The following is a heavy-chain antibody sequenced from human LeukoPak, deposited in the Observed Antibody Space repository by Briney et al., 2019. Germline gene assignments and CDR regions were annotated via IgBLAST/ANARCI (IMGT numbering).Heavy chain of an antibody. J-gene: IGHJ4*02. CDR3: ARRIVGAPYYFDY. V-gene: IGHV1-2*02. CDR2: INPNSGGT. Sequence: ASVKVSCKASGYTFTGYYMHWVRQAPGQGLEWMGWINPNSGGTNYAQTFQGRVTMTRDTSISTAYMELSRLRSDDTAVYYCARRIVGAPYYFDYWGQGTLVTVSS. D-gene: IGHD1-26*01. CDR1: GYTFTGYY.